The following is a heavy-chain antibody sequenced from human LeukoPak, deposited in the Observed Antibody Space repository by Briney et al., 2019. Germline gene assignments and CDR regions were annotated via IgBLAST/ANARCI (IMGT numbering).Heavy chain of an antibody. J-gene: IGHJ4*02. Sequence: ASVKVSCKATGFTFTNYDINWVRQATGQGLEWMGWMNPINGNTGYAQKFQGRVTMTRDTSISTAYMELSSLRSEDTAVYYCARPRLGGQNGRFDYWGQGTLVTVSS. CDR2: MNPINGNT. CDR3: ARPRLGGQNGRFDY. D-gene: IGHD2-15*01. V-gene: IGHV1-8*01. CDR1: GFTFTNYD.